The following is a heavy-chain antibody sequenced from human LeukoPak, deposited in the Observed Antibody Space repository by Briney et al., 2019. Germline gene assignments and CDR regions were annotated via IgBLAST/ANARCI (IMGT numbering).Heavy chain of an antibody. CDR3: AKVNCSGGTCYYFDH. D-gene: IGHD2-15*01. V-gene: IGHV3-23*01. CDR1: GVTFSGSA. J-gene: IGHJ4*02. CDR2: HSGSGNTI. Sequence: PGGSLGLSCAACGVTFSGSAMRWLRQAPGKGLEWVSAHSGSGNTIYYADSVKGRFTISRDNSRNTVYLQMNSLRADDTAVYYCAKVNCSGGTCYYFDHWGRGTQVTVSS.